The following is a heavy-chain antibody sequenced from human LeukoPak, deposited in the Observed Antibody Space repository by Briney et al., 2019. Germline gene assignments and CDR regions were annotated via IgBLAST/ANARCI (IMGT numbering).Heavy chain of an antibody. CDR1: GYTFTSYD. Sequence: ASVKVSCKASGYTFTSYDINWVRQAPGQGLEWMGWMNPNSGNTGYAQKFQGRVTITRNTSISTPYMELSSLRSEDTAVYYCARGYVDSGSYWYYYYYYMDVWGKGTTVTVSS. CDR2: MNPNSGNT. D-gene: IGHD1-26*01. CDR3: ARGYVDSGSYWYYYYYYMDV. V-gene: IGHV1-8*03. J-gene: IGHJ6*03.